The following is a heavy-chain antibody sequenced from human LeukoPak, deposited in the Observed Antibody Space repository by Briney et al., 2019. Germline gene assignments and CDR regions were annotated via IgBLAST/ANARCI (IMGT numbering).Heavy chain of an antibody. CDR1: GGTFSSYA. D-gene: IGHD2-15*01. CDR3: ARKVPLGYSSGGSCQGWFDP. CDR2: IIPIFGTA. Sequence: ASVKVSCKASGGTFSSYAISWVRQAPGQGLEWMGRIIPIFGTANYAQKFQGRVTITADKSTSTAYMELSSLRSEDTAVYYCARKVPLGYSSGGSCQGWFDPWGQGTLVTVSS. V-gene: IGHV1-69*06. J-gene: IGHJ5*02.